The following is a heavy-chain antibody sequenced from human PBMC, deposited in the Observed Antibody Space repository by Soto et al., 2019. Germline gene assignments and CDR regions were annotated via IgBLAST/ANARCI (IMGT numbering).Heavy chain of an antibody. Sequence: ASVKVSCKASGFTFTSSAMQWVRQARGQRLEWIGWIVVGSGNTNYAQKFQERVTITRDMSTSTAYMELSSLRSEDTAVYYCAADGARSSSWYWNYYGMDVWGQGTTVTVSS. D-gene: IGHD6-13*01. CDR2: IVVGSGNT. J-gene: IGHJ6*02. V-gene: IGHV1-58*02. CDR3: AADGARSSSWYWNYYGMDV. CDR1: GFTFTSSA.